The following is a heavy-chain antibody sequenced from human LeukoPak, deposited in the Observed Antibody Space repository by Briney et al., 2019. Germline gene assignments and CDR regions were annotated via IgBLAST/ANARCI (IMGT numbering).Heavy chain of an antibody. CDR1: GFTFTNYW. J-gene: IGHJ4*02. CDR3: ARDGFYYALDY. CDR2: IKQDGSEK. Sequence: PGGSLRLSCAASGFTFTNYWMSWVRQAPGKGPEWVANIKQDGSEKCYVDSVKGRFTISRDNGKNSLYLQMNSLRAEDTAVYYCARDGFYYALDYWGQGTLVTVSS. D-gene: IGHD3-10*01. V-gene: IGHV3-7*01.